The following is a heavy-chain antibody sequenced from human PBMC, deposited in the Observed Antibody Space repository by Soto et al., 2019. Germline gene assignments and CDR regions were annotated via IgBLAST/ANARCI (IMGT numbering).Heavy chain of an antibody. CDR3: AKDMARYYYDSSGYYSDYYYYGMDV. CDR1: GFTFDDYA. J-gene: IGHJ6*02. CDR2: ISWNSGSI. V-gene: IGHV3-9*01. D-gene: IGHD3-22*01. Sequence: ESGGGLVQPGRSLRLSCAASGFTFDDYAMHWVRQAPGKGLEWVSGISWNSGSIGYADSVKGRFTISRDNAKNSLYLQMNSLRAEDTALYYCAKDMARYYYDSSGYYSDYYYYGMDVWGQGTTVTVSS.